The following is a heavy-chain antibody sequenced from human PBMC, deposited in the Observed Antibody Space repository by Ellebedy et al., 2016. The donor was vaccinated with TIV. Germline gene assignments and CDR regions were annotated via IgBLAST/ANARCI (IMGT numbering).Heavy chain of an antibody. CDR2: ISGSGGST. CDR3: AKGRIVVVPAA. D-gene: IGHD2-2*01. V-gene: IGHV3-23*01. CDR1: GFTFSSYA. J-gene: IGHJ5*02. Sequence: GESLKISXAASGFTFSSYAMSWVRQAPGKGLEWVSAISGSGGSTYYADSVKGRFTISRDNSKNTLYLQMNSLRAEDTAVYYCAKGRIVVVPAAWGQGTLVTVSS.